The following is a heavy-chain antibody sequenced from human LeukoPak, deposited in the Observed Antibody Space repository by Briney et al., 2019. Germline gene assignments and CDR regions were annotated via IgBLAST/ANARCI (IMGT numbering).Heavy chain of an antibody. J-gene: IGHJ4*02. V-gene: IGHV3-23*01. CDR1: GFTFSSYA. D-gene: IGHD6-13*01. Sequence: GGSLRLSCAASGFTFSSYAMSWVRQAPGKGLEWVSTISGSGGSTYYADSVKGRFTISRDNAKNSLYLQMNSLRAEDTAVYYCAREQLGTYDYWGQGTLVTVSS. CDR2: ISGSGGST. CDR3: AREQLGTYDY.